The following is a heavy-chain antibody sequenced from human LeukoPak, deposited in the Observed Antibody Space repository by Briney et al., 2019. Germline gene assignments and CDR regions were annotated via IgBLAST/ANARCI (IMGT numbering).Heavy chain of an antibody. CDR1: GGSVSSGDYY. CDR2: IYNGVST. CDR3: ARDQGYCTSTSCHSWIDS. Sequence: PSETLSLTCTVSGGSVSSGDYYWPWIRQPPGKGLEWVGYIYNGVSTYYNPSLRSRLTISADVSKNQFSLQLTSVTAADTAVYYCARDQGYCTSTSCHSWIDSWGQGTLVIVSS. D-gene: IGHD2-2*01. V-gene: IGHV4-30-4*01. J-gene: IGHJ4*02.